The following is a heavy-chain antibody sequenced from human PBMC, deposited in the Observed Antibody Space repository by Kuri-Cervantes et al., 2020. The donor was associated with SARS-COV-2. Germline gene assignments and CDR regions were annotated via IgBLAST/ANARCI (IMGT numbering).Heavy chain of an antibody. Sequence: ASVKVSCKPSEGTLSTYAITWVRQAPGQGLEWMGWINPNSGGTNYAQKFQGRVTMTRDTSISTAYMELSRLRSDDTAVYYCARDWAYVDPGYFDYWGQGTLVTVSS. D-gene: IGHD3-10*01. CDR3: ARDWAYVDPGYFDY. V-gene: IGHV1-2*02. CDR1: EGTLSTYA. CDR2: INPNSGGT. J-gene: IGHJ4*02.